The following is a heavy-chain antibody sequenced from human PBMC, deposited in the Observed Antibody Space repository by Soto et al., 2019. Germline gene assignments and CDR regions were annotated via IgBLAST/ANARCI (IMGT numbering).Heavy chain of an antibody. D-gene: IGHD2-8*01. CDR3: AQRFSANGVCQDVAFHH. Sequence: QFTLKESGPTLVKPTQTLTLTCTFSGFSLSTSGVGVGWIRQPPGKALEWLAVISSNDDKRYSPSLKIRLTITEDTSKHQVVLKLTNVDPVDTATYSCAQRFSANGVCQDVAFHHGGQGTLVTVSS. CDR2: ISSNDDK. V-gene: IGHV2-5*01. J-gene: IGHJ1*01. CDR1: GFSLSTSGVG.